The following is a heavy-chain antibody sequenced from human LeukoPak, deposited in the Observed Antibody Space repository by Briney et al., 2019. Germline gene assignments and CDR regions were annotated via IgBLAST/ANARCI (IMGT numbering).Heavy chain of an antibody. V-gene: IGHV3-74*01. J-gene: IGHJ4*02. D-gene: IGHD3-16*01. CDR3: ARARAGGFDY. CDR1: GXTFSTYW. CDR2: INSDGSST. Sequence: PGGSLRLSCAASGXTFSTYWMHWVRQAPGKGLVWVSRINSDGSSTNYADSVKGRFTISRDNAKNTLYLQMNSLRAEDTAVYYCARARAGGFDYWGQGTLVTVSS.